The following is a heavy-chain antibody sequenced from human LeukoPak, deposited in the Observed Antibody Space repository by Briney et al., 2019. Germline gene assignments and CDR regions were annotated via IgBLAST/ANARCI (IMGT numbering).Heavy chain of an antibody. CDR3: ATAAYYYDSSGYWGGYYYYYYMDV. D-gene: IGHD3-22*01. CDR2: IIPIFGTA. Sequence: ASVKVSCKASGGTFSSYAISWVRQAPGQGLEWMGGIIPIFGTANYAQKFQGRVTITADESTSTAYMELSSLRSEDTAVYYCATAAYYYDSSGYWGGYYYYYYMDVWGNGTTVTVSS. V-gene: IGHV1-69*13. CDR1: GGTFSSYA. J-gene: IGHJ6*03.